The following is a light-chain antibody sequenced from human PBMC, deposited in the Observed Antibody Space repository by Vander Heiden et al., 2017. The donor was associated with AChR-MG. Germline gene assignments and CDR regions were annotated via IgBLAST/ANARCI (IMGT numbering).Light chain of an antibody. V-gene: IGKV3-15*01. J-gene: IGKJ4*01. CDR2: GAS. CDR1: QSISSD. CDR3: QQDNNWPLT. Sequence: EIVMTQSPVTLSVSLGERVTLSCRASQSISSDLAWYQQKPGQSPRLLIYGASTRATVIPARFSGSGSGTEFTLTISSLQSEDFAVYYCQQDNNWPLTFGGGTKVESK.